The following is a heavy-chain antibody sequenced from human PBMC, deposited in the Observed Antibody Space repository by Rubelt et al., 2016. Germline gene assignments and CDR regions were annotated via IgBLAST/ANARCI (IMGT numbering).Heavy chain of an antibody. J-gene: IGHJ3*02. CDR1: EYSFTKNP. CDR3: AREDTTDRGWYDALDI. V-gene: IGHV1-3*01. CDR2: INAGHGKT. Sequence: QVQLVQSGAEVKKPGASVKVSCKASEYSFTKNPIHWVRQAPGQRLEWMGWINAGHGKTQYSQKFQGRVTLTRDTSARTAYMGLSSLRSEDTAVYYCAREDTTDRGWYDALDIWGQGTMVTVSS. D-gene: IGHD6-19*01.